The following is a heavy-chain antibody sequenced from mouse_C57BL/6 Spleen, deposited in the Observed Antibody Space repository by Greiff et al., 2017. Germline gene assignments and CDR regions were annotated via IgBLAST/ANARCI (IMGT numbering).Heavy chain of an antibody. D-gene: IGHD1-1*01. CDR1: GYSITSGYY. Sequence: VQLQQSGPGLVKPSQSLSLTCSVTGYSITSGYYWNWIRQFPGNKLEWMGYISYDGSNNYNPSLKNRISISRDTPKYQFFLKLNSVTTEDTATYYCAREWNYYGSSYPSAMDYWGQGTSVTVSS. J-gene: IGHJ4*01. CDR2: ISYDGSN. V-gene: IGHV3-6*01. CDR3: AREWNYYGSSYPSAMDY.